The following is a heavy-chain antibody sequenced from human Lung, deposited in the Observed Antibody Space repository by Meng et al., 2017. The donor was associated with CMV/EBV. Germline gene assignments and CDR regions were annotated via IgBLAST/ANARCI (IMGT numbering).Heavy chain of an antibody. J-gene: IGHJ6*02. CDR2: ISYDGSNK. Sequence: GESXKISCAASGFTFSSYAMHWVRQAPGKGLEWVAVISYDGSNKYYADSVKGRFTISRDNSKNTLYLQMNSLRAEDTAVYYCARDPNTLGSNYDFWSGYYNHYYYGMDVWXQGTXVTVSS. CDR1: GFTFSSYA. D-gene: IGHD3-3*01. CDR3: ARDPNTLGSNYDFWSGYYNHYYYGMDV. V-gene: IGHV3-30-3*01.